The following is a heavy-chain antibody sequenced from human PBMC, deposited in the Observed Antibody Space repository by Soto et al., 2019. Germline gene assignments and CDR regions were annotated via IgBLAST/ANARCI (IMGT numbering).Heavy chain of an antibody. J-gene: IGHJ2*01. Sequence: QVQLVQSGAEVKKPGASVRVSCKASGYTFTNYGISWVRQAPGQGLEWMGWVGPYNGNTDHAQNCQGRVTMTTYTSTNTAYMELGSLRSDVTALYYCARCYCSIGSCYTCWDFDLWGRGTLVTVSS. CDR3: ARCYCSIGSCYTCWDFDL. CDR2: VGPYNGNT. V-gene: IGHV1-18*04. CDR1: GYTFTNYG. D-gene: IGHD2-15*01.